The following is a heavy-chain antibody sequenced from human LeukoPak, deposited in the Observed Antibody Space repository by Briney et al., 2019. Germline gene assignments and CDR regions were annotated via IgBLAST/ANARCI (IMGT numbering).Heavy chain of an antibody. J-gene: IGHJ4*02. CDR3: ARAHYGGNRGIDY. CDR1: GGSISSGGYS. D-gene: IGHD4-23*01. CDR2: IYHSGST. Sequence: SETLSLTCAVSGGSISSGGYSWSWIRRPPGKGLEWIGYIYHSGSTYYNPSLKSRVTISVDRSKNQFSLKLSSVTAADTAVYYRARAHYGGNRGIDYWGQGTLVTVSS. V-gene: IGHV4-30-2*01.